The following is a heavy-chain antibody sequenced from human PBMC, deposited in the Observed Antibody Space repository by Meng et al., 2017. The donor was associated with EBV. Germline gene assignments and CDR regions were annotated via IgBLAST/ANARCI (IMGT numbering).Heavy chain of an antibody. Sequence: QVALGQSEAEVKQPVSSVKVSCKTSGGPFRNYAISWVRQSPGQGLEWLGGFLPTLGAPNYAQKFHGRVSITADESTSTHYMDLSSLRSEDTAVYYCASESGRGYTPDYWGQGTLVTVSS. V-gene: IGHV1-69*01. CDR1: GGPFRNYA. CDR2: FLPTLGAP. CDR3: ASESGRGYTPDY. D-gene: IGHD3-10*01. J-gene: IGHJ4*02.